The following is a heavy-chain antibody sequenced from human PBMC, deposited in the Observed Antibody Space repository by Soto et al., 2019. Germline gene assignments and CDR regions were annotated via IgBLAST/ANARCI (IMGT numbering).Heavy chain of an antibody. J-gene: IGHJ6*02. D-gene: IGHD1-20*01. CDR3: ARSIRGPRRFNGLDV. CDR1: GLSLKSPGMC. Sequence: LLIPPETLTLACTFSGLSLKSPGMCVSCSRRQLWKGPEACGPIGRDDDDKDSSTSLKTRITISKDTRKNQVVLTMANMDPADTGTYYFARSIRGPRRFNGLDVWGQGTTVTVSS. V-gene: IGHV2-70*13. CDR2: IGRDDDDK.